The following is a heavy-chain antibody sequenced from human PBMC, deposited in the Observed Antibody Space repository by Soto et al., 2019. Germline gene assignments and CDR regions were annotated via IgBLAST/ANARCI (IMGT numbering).Heavy chain of an antibody. Sequence: GGSLRLSCAASGFTVSSNYMSWVRQAPGKGLEWVSVIYSGGSTYYADSVKGRFTISRDNSKNSLYLQMNSLRAEDTAVYYCARDQLYYNDISGRPLNAFDVWGQGTMVTVSS. CDR1: GFTVSSNY. CDR3: ARDQLYYNDISGRPLNAFDV. CDR2: IYSGGST. V-gene: IGHV3-66*01. D-gene: IGHD3-22*01. J-gene: IGHJ3*01.